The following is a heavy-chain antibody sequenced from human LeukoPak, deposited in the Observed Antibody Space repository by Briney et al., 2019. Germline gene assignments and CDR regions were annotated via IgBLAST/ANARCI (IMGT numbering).Heavy chain of an antibody. CDR2: ISGSGGST. D-gene: IGHD1-26*01. Sequence: GGSLRLSCAASGFTFSSYAMSWVRQAPGKGLEWASAISGSGGSTYYADSVKGRFTTSRDNSKNTLYLQMNSLRAEDTAVYYCAKAWEPQGGVFDYWGQGTLVTVSS. CDR1: GFTFSSYA. CDR3: AKAWEPQGGVFDY. V-gene: IGHV3-23*01. J-gene: IGHJ4*02.